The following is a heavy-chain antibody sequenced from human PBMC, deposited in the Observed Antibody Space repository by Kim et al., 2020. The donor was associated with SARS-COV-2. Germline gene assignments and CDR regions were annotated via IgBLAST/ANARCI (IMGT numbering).Heavy chain of an antibody. V-gene: IGHV4-31*03. Sequence: SETLFLTCTVSGDSINRGGYSWNWIRQVPGKGLEWIGYIYDSGNTLYNPSLHSRVTISIDTPNNQFSLRLTSVTAADTAIYYCARDYWSETPNVFYFYMDVWGRGTTVMVSS. CDR2: IYDSGNT. J-gene: IGHJ6*03. CDR3: ARDYWSETPNVFYFYMDV. D-gene: IGHD1-1*01. CDR1: GDSINRGGYS.